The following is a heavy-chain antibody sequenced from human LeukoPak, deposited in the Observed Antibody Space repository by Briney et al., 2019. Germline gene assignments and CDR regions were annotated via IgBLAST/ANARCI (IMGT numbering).Heavy chain of an antibody. D-gene: IGHD1-26*01. CDR3: ARVKGHSRGSYSFDY. V-gene: IGHV3-48*02. J-gene: IGHJ4*02. Sequence: GGTLRLSCAASGFTFSSYSMNWLRQAPGKGQEWVSYISSSSSTIYYADSVKGRFTISRDNAKNSLYLQMNSLRDEDKAVYYCARVKGHSRGSYSFDYWGQGTLVTVSS. CDR1: GFTFSSYS. CDR2: ISSSSSTI.